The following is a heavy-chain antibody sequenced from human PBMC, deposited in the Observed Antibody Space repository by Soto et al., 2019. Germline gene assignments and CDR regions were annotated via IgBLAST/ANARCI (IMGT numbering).Heavy chain of an antibody. Sequence: QLQLQESGSGLVKPSQTLSLTCAVSGGSISSGGYSWSWIRQPPGKGLEWIGYIYHSGSTYYNPSHKSRVTISVDMSKNQCSLKLRSVPAADTAVYYCARAGGLEAVDVDYWGQGTLVTVSS. CDR3: ARAGGLEAVDVDY. D-gene: IGHD6-19*01. CDR1: GGSISSGGYS. CDR2: IYHSGST. J-gene: IGHJ4*02. V-gene: IGHV4-30-2*01.